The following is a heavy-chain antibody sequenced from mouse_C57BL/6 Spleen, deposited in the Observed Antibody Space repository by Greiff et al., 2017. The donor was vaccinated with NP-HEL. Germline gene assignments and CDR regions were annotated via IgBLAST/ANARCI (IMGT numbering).Heavy chain of an antibody. CDR1: GFTFSNYW. Sequence: EVKLVESGGGLVQPGGSMKLSCVASGFTFSNYWMNWVRQSPEKGLEWVAQIRLKSDNYATHYAESVKGRFTISRDDSKSSVYLQMNNLRAEDTGIYYCTLITTVVATRGYAMDYWGQGTSVTVSS. D-gene: IGHD1-1*01. V-gene: IGHV6-3*01. CDR2: IRLKSDNYAT. CDR3: TLITTVVATRGYAMDY. J-gene: IGHJ4*01.